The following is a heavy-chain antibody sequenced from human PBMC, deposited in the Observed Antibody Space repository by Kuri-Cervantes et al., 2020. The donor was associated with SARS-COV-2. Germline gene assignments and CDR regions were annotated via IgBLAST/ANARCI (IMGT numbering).Heavy chain of an antibody. J-gene: IGHJ4*02. CDR2: ISSSSSYI. CDR1: GFTFSSYS. D-gene: IGHD1-1*01. CDR3: ARPAETGTRFDY. V-gene: IGHV3-21*01. Sequence: GGSLRLSCAASGFTFSSYSMNWVRQAPGKGLEWVLSISSSSSYIYYADSVKGRFTISRDNAKNSLYLQMNSLRAEDTAVYYCARPAETGTRFDYWGQGTLVTVSS.